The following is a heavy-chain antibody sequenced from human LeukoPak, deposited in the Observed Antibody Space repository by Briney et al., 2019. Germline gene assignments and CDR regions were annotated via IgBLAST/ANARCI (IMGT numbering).Heavy chain of an antibody. V-gene: IGHV3-23*01. J-gene: IGHJ4*02. CDR3: AKGGSGWYKNY. CDR2: MSGSGGSI. Sequence: GGSLRLSCAASGFTFNNYAMSWVRQAPGKGLEWVSGMSGSGGSIYYADSVKGRFTISRDNSRNTLFLQMNSLRAEDTAVYYCAKGGSGWYKNYWGQGTLVTVSS. D-gene: IGHD6-19*01. CDR1: GFTFNNYA.